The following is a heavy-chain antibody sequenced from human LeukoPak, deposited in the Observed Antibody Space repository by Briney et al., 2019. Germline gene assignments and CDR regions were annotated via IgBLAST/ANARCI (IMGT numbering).Heavy chain of an antibody. CDR1: GGSISSSSYY. V-gene: IGHV4-39*01. CDR2: IYYSGST. Sequence: SETLSLTCTVSGGSISSSSYYWGWIRQPPGKGLEWIGSIYYSGSTYYNPSLKSRVTISVDTSKNQFSLKLSSVPAADTAVYYCARTTHDYGDYVYFQHWGQGTLVTVSS. D-gene: IGHD4-17*01. J-gene: IGHJ1*01. CDR3: ARTTHDYGDYVYFQH.